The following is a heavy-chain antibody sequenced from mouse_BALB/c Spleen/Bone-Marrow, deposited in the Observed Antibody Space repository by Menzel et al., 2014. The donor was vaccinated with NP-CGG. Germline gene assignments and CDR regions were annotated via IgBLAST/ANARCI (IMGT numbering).Heavy chain of an antibody. V-gene: IGHV14-3*02. CDR2: IDPARDYT. Sequence: EVKVMESGAELVKPGASVKLSCTASGFNIKDTYMHWVKQRPEQGLEWIGRIDPARDYTQFESNFQGKATITTDTSSNTAYLQLSSLTSEDTAVYYCASLPVSFDYWGQGTTLTVSS. CDR1: GFNIKDTY. CDR3: ASLPVSFDY. D-gene: IGHD5-5*01. J-gene: IGHJ2*01.